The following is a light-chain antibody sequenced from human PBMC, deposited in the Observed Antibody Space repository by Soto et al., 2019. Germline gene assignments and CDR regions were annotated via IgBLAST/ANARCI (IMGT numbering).Light chain of an antibody. Sequence: DVVMTQSPLSLPVTLGQPASISCRSSQSLVNSDGNTYLTWFQQRPGQSPRRLIYDVSNRDSGVPDRFSGSGSGTDFTLEISRVEAEDVGVYYCMQGTHWPWTFGQGTKVEIK. CDR2: DVS. CDR1: QSLVNSDGNTY. V-gene: IGKV2-30*01. J-gene: IGKJ1*01. CDR3: MQGTHWPWT.